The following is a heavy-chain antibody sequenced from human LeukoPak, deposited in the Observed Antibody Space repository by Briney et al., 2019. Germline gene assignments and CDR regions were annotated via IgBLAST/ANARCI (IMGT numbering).Heavy chain of an antibody. V-gene: IGHV3-21*06. CDR2: ITRSNYI. CDR3: ARGAVVVAATDDAFEI. Sequence: GGSLRLSCAASGFTFSSYSMNWVRQAPGKGLEWVSSITRSNYIYYADSVKGRFTISRDNAKNSLYLQMNSLRAEDTAVYYCARGAVVVAATDDAFEIWGQGTMVTVSS. D-gene: IGHD2-15*01. CDR1: GFTFSSYS. J-gene: IGHJ3*02.